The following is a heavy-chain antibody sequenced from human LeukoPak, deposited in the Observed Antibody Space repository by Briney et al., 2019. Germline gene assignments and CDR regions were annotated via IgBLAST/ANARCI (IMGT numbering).Heavy chain of an antibody. Sequence: GASLKISCQGSGYSFTSYWIGWVRQMPGKGLEWMGIIHPGDSDTRYSPSFQGQVTISADKSISTAYLQWSSLKASDTAMYYCARVSIPHYDILTGYPYYFDYWGQGTLVTVSS. J-gene: IGHJ4*02. CDR2: IHPGDSDT. D-gene: IGHD3-9*01. CDR1: GYSFTSYW. CDR3: ARVSIPHYDILTGYPYYFDY. V-gene: IGHV5-51*01.